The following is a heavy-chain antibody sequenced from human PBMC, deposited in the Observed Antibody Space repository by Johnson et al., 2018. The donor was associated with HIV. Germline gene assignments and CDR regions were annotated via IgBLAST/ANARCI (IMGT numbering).Heavy chain of an antibody. CDR2: ISGSDHST. J-gene: IGHJ3*02. CDR1: GFTFSSYG. CDR3: AKDKAAAGPESFDI. V-gene: IGHV3-NL1*01. D-gene: IGHD6-13*01. Sequence: VQLVESGGGVVQPGRSLRLSCAASGFTFSSYGMHWVRQAPGKGLEWVSPISGSDHSTYYADSVRGRFTISRDNSKNSLYLQMNSLRAEDTALYYCAKDKAAAGPESFDIWGQGTMVTVSS.